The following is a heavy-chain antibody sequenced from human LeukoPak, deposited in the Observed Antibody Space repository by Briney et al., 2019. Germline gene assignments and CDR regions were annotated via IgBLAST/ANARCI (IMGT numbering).Heavy chain of an antibody. V-gene: IGHV3-7*01. CDR3: ARAREAPANVFPDH. J-gene: IGHJ4*02. CDR2: INQDGSQK. D-gene: IGHD2-15*01. Sequence: PGGSLRLSCAASGFTFSRYWMTWLRQSRGKGVEWVANINQDGSQKYYGDSVTGRFTISRDNAETSLFLQMQSMRADDTGVSYCARAREAPANVFPDHWGQGVVVTVSS. CDR1: GFTFSRYW.